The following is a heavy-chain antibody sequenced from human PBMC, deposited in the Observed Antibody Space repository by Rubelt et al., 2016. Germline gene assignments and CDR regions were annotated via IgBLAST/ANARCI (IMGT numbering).Heavy chain of an antibody. CDR2: ISSSISII. J-gene: IGHJ6*02. CDR1: GFTFSTYS. CDR3: GRDMNV. Sequence: EVQLVESGGGLVQPGGSLRLSCAASGFTFSTYSMNWVRPAPGTGLEWVSYISSSISIIYYADSVKGRFTIARDNAKNSLYLQMSSLRAEDTAVYYCGRDMNVWGQGTTVTVSS. V-gene: IGHV3-48*04.